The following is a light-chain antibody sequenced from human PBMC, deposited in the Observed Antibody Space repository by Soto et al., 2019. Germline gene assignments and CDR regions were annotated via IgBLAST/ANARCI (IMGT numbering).Light chain of an antibody. J-gene: IGLJ1*01. CDR1: SSNIGNNY. V-gene: IGLV1-51*01. CDR2: DNN. Sequence: QSVLTQPPSVSAAPGQKVTISCSGSSSNIGNNYVSWYQQLPGTAPKLLIYDNNKRPSGIPDRFSGSKSGTSATLGITGLQTGDVAYYYCGTWDSSLCAYVFGTGTNVT. CDR3: GTWDSSLCAYV.